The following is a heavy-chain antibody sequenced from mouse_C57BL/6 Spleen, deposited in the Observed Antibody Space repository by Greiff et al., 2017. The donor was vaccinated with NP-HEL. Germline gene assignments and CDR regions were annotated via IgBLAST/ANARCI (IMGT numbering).Heavy chain of an antibody. Sequence: VQLQQSGAELVRPGASVKLSCTASGFNIKDDYMHWVKQRPEQGLEWIGWIDPENGDTEYASKFQGKATITADTSSNTAYLQLSSLTSEDTAVYYCTMRDYDGFAYWGQGTLVTVSA. CDR2: IDPENGDT. V-gene: IGHV14-4*01. J-gene: IGHJ3*01. CDR1: GFNIKDDY. D-gene: IGHD2-4*01. CDR3: TMRDYDGFAY.